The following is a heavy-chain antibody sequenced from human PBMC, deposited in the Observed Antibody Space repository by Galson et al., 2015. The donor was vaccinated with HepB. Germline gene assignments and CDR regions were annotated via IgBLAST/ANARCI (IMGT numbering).Heavy chain of an antibody. J-gene: IGHJ4*02. CDR2: ISSNGDYT. Sequence: SLRLSCAASRFIFSNYKMNWVRQPPGKGLEWVSSISSNGDYTYYADSVRGRFTISRDNAKNSVYLQMSSLRVEDTAVYYCVFLRGNDLKPLDYWGQGILVTVSS. D-gene: IGHD5-12*01. V-gene: IGHV3-21*01. CDR3: VFLRGNDLKPLDY. CDR1: RFIFSNYK.